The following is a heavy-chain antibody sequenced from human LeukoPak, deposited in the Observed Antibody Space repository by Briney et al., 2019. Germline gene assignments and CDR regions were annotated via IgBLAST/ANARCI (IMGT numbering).Heavy chain of an antibody. J-gene: IGHJ4*02. Sequence: GGSLRLSCSASGFSFSSYTMTWVRQAPGKGPEWVSIDSVKGRFTISRDNSKNTLYLQMNSLRVEDTAVYYCAKDHITIFGVVIRLLADYWGQGTLVTVSS. CDR3: AKDHITIFGVVIRLLADY. CDR1: GFSFSSYT. D-gene: IGHD3-3*01. V-gene: IGHV3-23*01.